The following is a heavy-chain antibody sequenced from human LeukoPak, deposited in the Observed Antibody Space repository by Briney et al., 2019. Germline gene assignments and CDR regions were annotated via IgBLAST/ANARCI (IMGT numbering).Heavy chain of an antibody. V-gene: IGHV3-30*03. CDR3: ARVGVPAANFNWFDP. Sequence: PGRSLRLSCAASGFTFSSYGMHWVRQAPGKGLEWVAVISYDGSNKYYADSVKGRFTISRDNSKNTLYLQMNSLRAEDTAVYYCARVGVPAANFNWFDPWGQGTLVTVSS. D-gene: IGHD2-2*01. CDR1: GFTFSSYG. CDR2: ISYDGSNK. J-gene: IGHJ5*02.